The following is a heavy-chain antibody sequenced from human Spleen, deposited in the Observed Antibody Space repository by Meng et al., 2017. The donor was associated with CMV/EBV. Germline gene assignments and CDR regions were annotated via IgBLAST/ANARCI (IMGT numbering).Heavy chain of an antibody. D-gene: IGHD3-3*01. J-gene: IGHJ5*02. CDR2: INHSGST. V-gene: IGHV4-34*09. CDR3: ARETTFWSGYYRHGWFDP. Sequence: SQTLSLTCAVYGGSFSGYYWSWIRQPPGKGLEWIGEINHSGSTNYNPSLKSRATISVDTSKNQFSLKLSSVTAADTAVYYCARETTFWSGYYRHGWFDPWGQGTLVTVSS. CDR1: GGSFSGYY.